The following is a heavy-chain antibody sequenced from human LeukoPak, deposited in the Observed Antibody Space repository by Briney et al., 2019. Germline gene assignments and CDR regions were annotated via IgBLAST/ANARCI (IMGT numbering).Heavy chain of an antibody. CDR3: ARRDTYYDFWSGYHNWFDP. D-gene: IGHD3-3*01. J-gene: IGHJ5*02. CDR1: GYSISSGYY. V-gene: IGHV4-38-2*01. CDR2: IYHSGST. Sequence: SETLSLTCAVSGYSISSGYYWGWIRQPPGKGPEWIGSIYHSGSTYYNPSLKSRVTISVDTSKNQFSLKLSSVTAADTAVYYCARRDTYYDFWSGYHNWFDPWGQGTLVTVSS.